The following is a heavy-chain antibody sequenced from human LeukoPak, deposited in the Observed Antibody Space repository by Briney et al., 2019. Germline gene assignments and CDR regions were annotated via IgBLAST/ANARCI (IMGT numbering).Heavy chain of an antibody. Sequence: ASVKVSCKASGYTFTSYYMHWVRQAPGQGLEWMGWINPNSGGTNYAQKFQGRVTMTRDTSISTAYMELSRLRSDDTAVYYCARVRSRASSSWYTSYYFDYWGQGTLDTVSS. CDR2: INPNSGGT. D-gene: IGHD6-13*01. V-gene: IGHV1-2*02. CDR3: ARVRSRASSSWYTSYYFDY. J-gene: IGHJ4*02. CDR1: GYTFTSYY.